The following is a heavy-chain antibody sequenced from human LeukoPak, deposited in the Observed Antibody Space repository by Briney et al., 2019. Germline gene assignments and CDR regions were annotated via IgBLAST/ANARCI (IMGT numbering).Heavy chain of an antibody. V-gene: IGHV3-30*18. CDR2: ISYDGSNK. D-gene: IGHD1-26*01. CDR1: GFTFSSYD. CDR3: AKDGSYYFDY. Sequence: GRSLRLSRAASGFTFSSYDMHWVRQAPGKGLEWVAVISYDGSNKYYADSVKGRFTISRDNSKNTLYLQMDSLRAEDTAVYYCAKDGSYYFDYWGRGTLVTVSS. J-gene: IGHJ4*02.